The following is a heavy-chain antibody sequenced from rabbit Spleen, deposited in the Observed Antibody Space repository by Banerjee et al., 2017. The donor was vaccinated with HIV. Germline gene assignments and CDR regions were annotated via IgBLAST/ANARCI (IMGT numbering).Heavy chain of an antibody. J-gene: IGHJ4*01. Sequence: QEQLEESGGDLVKPEGSLTLTCTASGFSFSSSYWICWVRQAPGKGLEWIACIYAGSSGSTYYASWAKGRFTISKTSSTTVTLEMTSLTAADTATYFCARAYSYDYAGYGDALNLWGPGTLVTVS. CDR1: GFSFSSSYW. D-gene: IGHD6-1*01. CDR3: ARAYSYDYAGYGDALNL. CDR2: IYAGSSGST. V-gene: IGHV1S45*01.